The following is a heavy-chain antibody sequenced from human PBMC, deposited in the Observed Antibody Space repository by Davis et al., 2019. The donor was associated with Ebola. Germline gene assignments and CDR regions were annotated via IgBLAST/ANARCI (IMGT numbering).Heavy chain of an antibody. CDR3: ARGLGTYYYDSSGYYSKADAFDI. J-gene: IGHJ3*02. CDR1: GGSFSGYY. D-gene: IGHD3-22*01. CDR2: INHSGST. Sequence: MPGGSLRLSCAVYGGSFSGYYWSWIRQPPGKGLEWIGEINHSGSTNYNPSLKSRVTISVDTSKNQFSLKLSSVTAADTAVYYCARGLGTYYYDSSGYYSKADAFDIWGQGTMVTVSS. V-gene: IGHV4-34*01.